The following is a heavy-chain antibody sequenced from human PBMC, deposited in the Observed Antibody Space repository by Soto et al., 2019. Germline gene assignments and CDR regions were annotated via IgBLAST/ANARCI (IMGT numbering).Heavy chain of an antibody. V-gene: IGHV3-23*01. CDR2: ISGSGGST. CDR3: AKDHFVGSGYCSVLGAFDI. J-gene: IGHJ3*02. D-gene: IGHD3-22*01. CDR1: GFTFRSYA. Sequence: GSLRLSRTASGFTFRSYAMSWVRQDPGKGLEWVSAISGSGGSTYYADSVKGRFTISRDNSKNTLYLQMNSLRAEDTAVYYCAKDHFVGSGYCSVLGAFDIWGQGTMVTVSS.